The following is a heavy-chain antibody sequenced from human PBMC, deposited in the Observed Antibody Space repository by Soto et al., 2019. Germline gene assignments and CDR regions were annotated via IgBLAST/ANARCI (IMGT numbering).Heavy chain of an antibody. CDR1: GAALNSGNYY. CDR3: ARLRIATNNYKWFDP. CDR2: IYVTGAV. J-gene: IGHJ5*02. D-gene: IGHD2-21*01. V-gene: IGHV4-31*03. Sequence: SETLSLTCSVSGAALNSGNYYWSWIRQVPGKGLEWIGHIYVTGAVDYNPSLRDRITISQDASERQFSLNLRLVTAADTAVYYCARLRIATNNYKWFDPWGQGTLVTVS.